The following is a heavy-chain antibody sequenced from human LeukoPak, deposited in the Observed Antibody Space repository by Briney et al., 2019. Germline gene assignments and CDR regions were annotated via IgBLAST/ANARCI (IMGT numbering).Heavy chain of an antibody. CDR3: ARGGTAEATHLSFDY. J-gene: IGHJ4*02. CDR2: ISSSSTYI. V-gene: IGHV3-21*01. CDR1: GFTFSRHG. Sequence: GGSLRLSCAASGFTFSRHGMNWVRQVPGKGLEWVSSISSSSTYIFYADSFQGRFTMSRDNAKKSLYLQMNSLRAEDTAVYYCARGGTAEATHLSFDYWGQGTLVTVSS. D-gene: IGHD6-13*01.